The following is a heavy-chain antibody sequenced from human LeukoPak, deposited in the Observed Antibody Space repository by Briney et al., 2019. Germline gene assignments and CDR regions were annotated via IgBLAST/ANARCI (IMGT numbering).Heavy chain of an antibody. D-gene: IGHD3-10*01. CDR3: ARDSPITGDYFDY. CDR1: GGSISRYY. V-gene: IGHV4-59*12. CDR2: IYYTGST. Sequence: SETLSLTCTVSGGSISRYYWSWIRQPPGKGLEWIGYIYYTGSTNYNPSLKSRVTISVDTSKNQFSLKLTSATAADTAVYYCARDSPITGDYFDYWGQGTLVTVSS. J-gene: IGHJ4*02.